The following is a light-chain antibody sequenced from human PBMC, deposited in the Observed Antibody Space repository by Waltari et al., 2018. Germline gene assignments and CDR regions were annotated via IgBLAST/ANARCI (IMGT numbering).Light chain of an antibody. Sequence: QTVVTQEPPLSVSPGGTVTLTFALSSGSLYTTSYATRYQQTPGQAPRTRVYGAKSRYYGVPDRLSGSILVNTVARTITGAQADGESDYDCALYMGSGLWVFGGGARLTVL. J-gene: IGLJ3*02. CDR3: ALYMGSGLWV. CDR1: SGSLYTTSY. CDR2: GAK. V-gene: IGLV8-61*01.